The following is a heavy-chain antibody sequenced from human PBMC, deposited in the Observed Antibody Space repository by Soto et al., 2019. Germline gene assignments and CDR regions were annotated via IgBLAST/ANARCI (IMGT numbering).Heavy chain of an antibody. D-gene: IGHD3-10*01. V-gene: IGHV3-23*01. CDR3: AKALYGGFTY. J-gene: IGHJ4*02. Sequence: EVRLLESGGGLVQPGGSLRLSCAASGFTFSVYAMSWVRQAPGKGLEWVSGISGSGDSTHYADSVKGRFTVSRDNSKSMLYLQTISLRAEDTAIYDCAKALYGGFTYWGQGTLVTVSS. CDR1: GFTFSVYA. CDR2: ISGSGDST.